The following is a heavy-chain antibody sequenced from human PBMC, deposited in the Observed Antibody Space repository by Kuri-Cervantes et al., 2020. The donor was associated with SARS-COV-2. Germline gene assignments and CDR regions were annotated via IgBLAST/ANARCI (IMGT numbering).Heavy chain of an antibody. CDR3: ARVRAKVGGNVDY. J-gene: IGHJ4*02. CDR2: IYYSGST. V-gene: IGHV4-38-2*01. CDR1: GYSISSGYY. D-gene: IGHD4-23*01. Sequence: GSLRLSCAVSGYSISSGYYWGWIRQPPGKGLEWIGSIYYSGSTYYNPSLKSRVTISVDTSKNQFSLKLSSVTAADTAVYYCARVRAKVGGNVDYWGQGTLVTDSS.